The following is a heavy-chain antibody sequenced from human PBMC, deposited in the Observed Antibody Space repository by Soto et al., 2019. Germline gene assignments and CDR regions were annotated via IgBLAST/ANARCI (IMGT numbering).Heavy chain of an antibody. CDR1: GDYIHVGGYY. Sequence: SETVSLTCSVSGDYIHVGGYYWTWIRQRPGKGLEWMGYIYYTGKTYYNPSLESRLTMSVDRSKNQFSLRLTSVTAADTAVYFCGRDLTSNANCIDPWGQGTLVTVSS. V-gene: IGHV4-30-4*01. CDR2: IYYTGKT. CDR3: GRDLTSNANCIDP. D-gene: IGHD2-2*01. J-gene: IGHJ5*02.